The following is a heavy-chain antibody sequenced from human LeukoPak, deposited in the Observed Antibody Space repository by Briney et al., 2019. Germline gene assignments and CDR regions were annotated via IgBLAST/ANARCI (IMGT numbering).Heavy chain of an antibody. CDR3: ATDDHSGSYGVWIR. J-gene: IGHJ1*01. D-gene: IGHD1-26*01. Sequence: GASVKVSCKVSGYTLTELSMHWVRQAPGKGFEWMGGFDPEDGETIYAQKFQGRVTMTEDTSTDTAYMELSSLRSEDTAVYYCATDDHSGSYGVWIRWGQGTLVTVSS. CDR1: GYTLTELS. CDR2: FDPEDGET. V-gene: IGHV1-24*01.